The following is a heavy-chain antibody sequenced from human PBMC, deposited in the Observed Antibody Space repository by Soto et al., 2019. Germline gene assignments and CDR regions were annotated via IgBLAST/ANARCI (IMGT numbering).Heavy chain of an antibody. J-gene: IGHJ5*02. CDR3: ARNSPNWFDP. CDR1: GGSISSGDYY. Sequence: SETLSLTCTVSGGSISSGDYYWSWIRQPPGKGLEWIGYIYYSGSTNYNPSLKSRVTISVDTSKNQFSLKLSSVTAADTAVYYCARNSPNWFDPWGQGTLVTVSS. V-gene: IGHV4-61*08. D-gene: IGHD4-4*01. CDR2: IYYSGST.